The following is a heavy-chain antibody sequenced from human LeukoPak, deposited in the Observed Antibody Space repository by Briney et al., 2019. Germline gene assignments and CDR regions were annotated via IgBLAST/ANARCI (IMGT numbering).Heavy chain of an antibody. Sequence: SETLSLTCTVSGGSISSYYWSWIRQPPGKGLEWIGNIYYSGSTNYNPSLRSRVTISVDTSKNQFSLKLSSVTAADTAVYYCARYYYDSVLFDYWGQGTLVTVSS. CDR1: GGSISSYY. CDR3: ARYYYDSVLFDY. CDR2: IYYSGST. J-gene: IGHJ4*02. D-gene: IGHD3-22*01. V-gene: IGHV4-59*12.